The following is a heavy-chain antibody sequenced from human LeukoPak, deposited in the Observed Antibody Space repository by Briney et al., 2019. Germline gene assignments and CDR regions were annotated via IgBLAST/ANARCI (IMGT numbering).Heavy chain of an antibody. CDR3: GRHRSGSGTYLIDY. Sequence: GGSLRLSCVVSGFTFSSYSMIWVRQAPGKGLQWVANMKKDGSETNYVDSVKDRFTISRDNAKNSLYLQMNSLRAEDTAVYYCGRHRSGSGTYLIDYWGQGTLVSVSS. CDR1: GFTFSSYS. V-gene: IGHV3-7*01. D-gene: IGHD3-10*01. CDR2: MKKDGSET. J-gene: IGHJ4*02.